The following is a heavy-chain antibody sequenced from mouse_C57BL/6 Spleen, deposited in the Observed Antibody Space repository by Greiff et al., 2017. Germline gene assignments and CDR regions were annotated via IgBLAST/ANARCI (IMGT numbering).Heavy chain of an antibody. Sequence: QVQLQQPGAELVKPGASVKVSCKASGYTFTSYWMHWVKQRPGQGLEWIGRIHPSDSDTNYNQKFKGKATLTVDKSSSTAYMQLSSLTSADAAVYYCATYGSSLYDMDYWGQGTSVTVSS. V-gene: IGHV1-74*01. CDR2: IHPSDSDT. CDR1: GYTFTSYW. D-gene: IGHD1-1*01. CDR3: ATYGSSLYDMDY. J-gene: IGHJ4*01.